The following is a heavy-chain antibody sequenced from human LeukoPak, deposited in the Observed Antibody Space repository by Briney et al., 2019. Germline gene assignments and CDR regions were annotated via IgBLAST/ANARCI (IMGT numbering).Heavy chain of an antibody. CDR1: GYPFSHHW. D-gene: IGHD1-26*01. CDR3: ARVGSRSGSYYLDY. CDR2: IKYDGSNE. Sequence: GGSLRLSCAASGYPFSHHWVIWVPQAPGKGLEWVASIKYDGSNEQYVGSVKGRFTISRDNSKNILYLQMNSLSAEDTAVYYCARVGSRSGSYYLDYWGQGTLVTVSS. J-gene: IGHJ4*02. V-gene: IGHV3-7*01.